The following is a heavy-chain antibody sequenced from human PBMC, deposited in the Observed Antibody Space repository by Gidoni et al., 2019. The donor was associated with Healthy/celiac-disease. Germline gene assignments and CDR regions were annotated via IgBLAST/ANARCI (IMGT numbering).Heavy chain of an antibody. D-gene: IGHD2-15*01. CDR2: IHYSGST. CDR3: ARTVVVVAATFDY. CDR1: GGSISSYY. Sequence: QVQLQESGPGLVKPSETLSLTCTVAGGSISSYYWSWIRQPPGKGLEWIGYIHYSGSTNYNPSLKSRVTISVDTSKNQFSLKLSSVTAADTAVYYCARTVVVVAATFDYWGQGTLVTVSS. J-gene: IGHJ4*02. V-gene: IGHV4-59*01.